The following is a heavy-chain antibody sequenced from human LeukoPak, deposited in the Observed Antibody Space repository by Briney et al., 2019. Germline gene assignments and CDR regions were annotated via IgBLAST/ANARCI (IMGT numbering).Heavy chain of an antibody. J-gene: IGHJ4*02. V-gene: IGHV4-39*01. CDR2: IYYSGST. CDR1: GGSISSSSYY. Sequence: SETLSLTCTVSGGSISSSSYYWGWIRQPPGKGLEWIGSIYYSGSTYYNPSLKSRVTISVDTSKNQFSLKLSSVTAADTAVYYCARGGGWYRYFDYWGQGTLVTVSS. D-gene: IGHD6-19*01. CDR3: ARGGGWYRYFDY.